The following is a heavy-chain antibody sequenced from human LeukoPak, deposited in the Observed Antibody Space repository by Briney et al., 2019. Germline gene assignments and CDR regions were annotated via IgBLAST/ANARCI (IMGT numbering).Heavy chain of an antibody. CDR3: ARGSVYYDSSGTGDY. Sequence: ASVKVSCKASGYTFTNYGISWVRQAPGQGLEWMGWISAYNGHTNYAQKLQGRISMTTDTSTSTAYMELRSLRSDDTAVYYCARGSVYYDSSGTGDYWGQGTLVTVSS. CDR2: ISAYNGHT. J-gene: IGHJ4*02. D-gene: IGHD3-22*01. CDR1: GYTFTNYG. V-gene: IGHV1-18*01.